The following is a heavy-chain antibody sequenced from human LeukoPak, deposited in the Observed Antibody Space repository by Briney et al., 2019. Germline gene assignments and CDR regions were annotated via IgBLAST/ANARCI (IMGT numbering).Heavy chain of an antibody. J-gene: IGHJ5*02. Sequence: SETLSLTCAVYGGSFSGYYWSWIRQPPGKGLEWIGEINHSGSTNYNPSLKSRVTISVDTSKNQFSLKLSSVTAADTAVYYCARVVSYYDFWSGYRKKYNWFDPWGQGTLVTVSS. CDR3: ARVVSYYDFWSGYRKKYNWFDP. V-gene: IGHV4-34*01. CDR1: GGSFSGYY. D-gene: IGHD3-3*01. CDR2: INHSGST.